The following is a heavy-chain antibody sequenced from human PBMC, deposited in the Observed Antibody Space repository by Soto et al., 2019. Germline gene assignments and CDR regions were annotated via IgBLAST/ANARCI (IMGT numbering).Heavy chain of an antibody. CDR1: GYSFAGYW. CDR3: ARQIYDSDTGPNFQYYFDS. D-gene: IGHD3-22*01. V-gene: IGHV5-10-1*01. Sequence: GESLKISCKGSGYSFAGYWITWVRQKPGKGLEWMGRIDPSDSQTYYSPSFRGHVTISVTKSITTVFLQWSSLRASDAAMYYCARQIYDSDTGPNFQYYFDSWGQGTPGTVSS. CDR2: IDPSDSQT. J-gene: IGHJ4*02.